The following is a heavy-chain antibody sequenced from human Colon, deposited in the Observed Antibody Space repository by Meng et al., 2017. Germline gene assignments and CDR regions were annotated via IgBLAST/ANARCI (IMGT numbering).Heavy chain of an antibody. V-gene: IGHV1-3*01. J-gene: IGHJ4*02. D-gene: IGHD1-26*01. Sequence: AQLVQSGAEVKKPGASEKLSCKASGYAFTTHALHWVGQAPGQSPEWMGLINAGNGNTKYSQIFQGRVTITRDTSANTAYMELSSLRSDDTAVYYCARGLTGIVGDGPYWGQGTLVTVSS. CDR3: ARGLTGIVGDGPY. CDR1: GYAFTTHA. CDR2: INAGNGNT.